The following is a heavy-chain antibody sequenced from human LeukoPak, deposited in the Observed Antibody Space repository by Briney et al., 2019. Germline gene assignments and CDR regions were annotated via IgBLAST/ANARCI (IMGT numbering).Heavy chain of an antibody. CDR1: GFTFDDYA. CDR2: ISWNSGSI. Sequence: GGSLRLSCAASGFTFDDYAMHWVRQAPGNGLEWVSGISWNSGSIGYADSVKGRFTISRDNAKNSLYLQMNSLRAEDTALYYCAKEGFWGQGTLVTVSS. J-gene: IGHJ4*02. CDR3: AKEGF. V-gene: IGHV3-9*01.